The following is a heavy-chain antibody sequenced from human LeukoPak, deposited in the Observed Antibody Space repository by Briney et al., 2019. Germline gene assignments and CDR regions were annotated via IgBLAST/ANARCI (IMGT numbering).Heavy chain of an antibody. CDR2: INTNTGNP. D-gene: IGHD6-13*01. CDR1: GGTFSSYA. J-gene: IGHJ4*02. V-gene: IGHV7-4-1*02. Sequence: ASVEVSCNASGGTFSSYAISWVRQAPGQGLEWMGWINTNTGNPTYAQGFTGRFVFSLDTSVSTAYLQISSLKAEDTAVYYCARSIAAAGRFDFWGQGTLVTVSS. CDR3: ARSIAAAGRFDF.